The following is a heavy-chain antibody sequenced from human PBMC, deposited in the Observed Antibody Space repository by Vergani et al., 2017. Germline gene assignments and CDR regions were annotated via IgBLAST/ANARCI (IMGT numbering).Heavy chain of an antibody. D-gene: IGHD4-17*01. V-gene: IGHV3-11*06. Sequence: QVQLVESGGGLVKPGGSLRLSCAASGFTFSDYYMSWIRQAPGKGLEWVSYISSSSSYTNYADSVKGRFTISRDNAKNSLYLQMNSLRAEDTAVYYCASDQAMTTVTPELYYYGMDVWGQGTTVTVSS. CDR2: ISSSSSYT. CDR3: ASDQAMTTVTPELYYYGMDV. CDR1: GFTFSDYY. J-gene: IGHJ6*02.